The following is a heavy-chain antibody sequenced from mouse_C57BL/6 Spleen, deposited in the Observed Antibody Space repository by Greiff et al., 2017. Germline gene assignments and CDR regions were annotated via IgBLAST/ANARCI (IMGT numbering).Heavy chain of an antibody. CDR2: ISDGGSYT. V-gene: IGHV5-4*01. CDR3: ASEPPITTVVAKGFAY. J-gene: IGHJ3*01. D-gene: IGHD1-1*01. CDR1: GFTFSSYA. Sequence: VQLKQSGGGLVKPGGSLKLSCAASGFTFSSYAMSWVRQTPEKRLEWVATISDGGSYTYYPDNVKGRFTISRDNAKNNLYLQMSHLKSEDTAMYDCASEPPITTVVAKGFAYWGQGTLVTVSA.